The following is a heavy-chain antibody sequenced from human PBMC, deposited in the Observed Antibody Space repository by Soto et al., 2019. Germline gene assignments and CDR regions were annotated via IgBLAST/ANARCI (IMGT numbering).Heavy chain of an antibody. CDR2: IYYSGST. Sequence: QVQLQESGPGLVKPSETLSLTCTVSGGSVSSGSYYWSWIRQPPGKGLEWIGYIYYSGSTNYNPSLKSRVTISVDTSKHQFSLKLSSVTAADTAVYYCASIAVAGTFFDYWGQGTLVTVSS. CDR1: GGSVSSGSYY. V-gene: IGHV4-61*01. CDR3: ASIAVAGTFFDY. D-gene: IGHD6-19*01. J-gene: IGHJ4*02.